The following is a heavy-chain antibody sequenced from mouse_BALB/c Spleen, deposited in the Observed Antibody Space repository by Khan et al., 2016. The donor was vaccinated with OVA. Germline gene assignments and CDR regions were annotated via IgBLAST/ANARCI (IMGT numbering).Heavy chain of an antibody. J-gene: IGHJ3*01. V-gene: IGHV1S132*01. CDR3: ARGCDFGYDFDY. CDR1: GYTFTSYW. Sequence: QVQLKQSGGDLVRPGASLNLSCKTSGYTFTSYWIPWVKQRSGQGLEGFARIYPGTGSIYYNENFKDKATMTADNSSRAPYMKLRSLKYADSAVYFCARGCDFGYDFDYWGQGTLVTVSA. CDR2: IYPGTGSI. D-gene: IGHD2-2*01.